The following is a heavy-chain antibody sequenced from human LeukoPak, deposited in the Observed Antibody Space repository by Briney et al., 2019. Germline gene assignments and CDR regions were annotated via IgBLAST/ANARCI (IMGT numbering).Heavy chain of an antibody. V-gene: IGHV3-23*01. CDR2: ISGSGGIT. J-gene: IGHJ3*02. D-gene: IGHD2-15*01. CDR3: ARDSGYAFDT. CDR1: GFTFSSYG. Sequence: GGSLRLSCAASGFTFSSYGMSWVRQAPGKGLEWVSAISGSGGITYYADSVKGRFTISSDNAKNSLYLQMNTLRDEDTAVYFCARDSGYAFDTWGQGTMVTVSS.